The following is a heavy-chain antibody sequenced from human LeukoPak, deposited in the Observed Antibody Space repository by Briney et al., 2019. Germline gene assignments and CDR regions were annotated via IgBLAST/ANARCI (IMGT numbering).Heavy chain of an antibody. Sequence: GASVKVSCKASGYTFTSYYMHWVRQAPGQGLEWMGIINPSGGSTSYAQKFQGRVTMTRDMSTSTVYMELSSLRSEDTAVYYCARDLSGRNDAFDIWGQGTMVTVSS. J-gene: IGHJ3*02. CDR1: GYTFTSYY. CDR3: ARDLSGRNDAFDI. V-gene: IGHV1-46*01. CDR2: INPSGGST. D-gene: IGHD2-15*01.